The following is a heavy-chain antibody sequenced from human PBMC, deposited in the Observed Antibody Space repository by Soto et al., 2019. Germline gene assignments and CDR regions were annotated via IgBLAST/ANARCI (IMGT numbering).Heavy chain of an antibody. CDR2: IYPGDSDT. J-gene: IGHJ6*02. V-gene: IGHV5-51*01. CDR3: ARGPGDYYYGMAV. D-gene: IGHD3-10*01. Sequence: GESLKISCKGSGYSFTSSWIGWVRQMPRKGLEWMGIIYPGDSDTRYSPSFQGQVTISADKSISTAHLQWSSLKASDTAMYYCARGPGDYYYGMAVWGQGTTVTVSS. CDR1: GYSFTSSW.